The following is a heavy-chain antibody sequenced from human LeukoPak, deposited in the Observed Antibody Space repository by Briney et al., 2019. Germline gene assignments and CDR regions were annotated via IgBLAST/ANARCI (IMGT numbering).Heavy chain of an antibody. D-gene: IGHD5-12*01. CDR3: TTDPASGYSGYDYYYYGMDV. CDR2: IKSKTDGGTT. J-gene: IGHJ6*02. Sequence: GGSLRLSCAASGFTFSNAWMSWVRRAPGKGLEWVGRIKSKTDGGTTDYAAPVKGRFTISRDDSKNTLYLQMNSLKTEDTAVYYCTTDPASGYSGYDYYYYGMDVWGQGTTVTVSS. CDR1: GFTFSNAW. V-gene: IGHV3-15*01.